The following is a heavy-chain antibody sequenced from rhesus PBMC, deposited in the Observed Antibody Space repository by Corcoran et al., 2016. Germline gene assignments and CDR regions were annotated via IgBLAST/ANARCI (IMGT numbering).Heavy chain of an antibody. Sequence: QVQLQESGPGLVKPSETLSLTCAVSGYSISSNYWSWIRQPPGKGLEWIGYIYVSSGSTYYNPSLKSRVTISTDTSKNQFSLKLSSVTAADTAVYYCARGYSSGWSYNYGLDSWGQGVVVTVSS. CDR2: IYVSSGST. CDR3: ARGYSSGWSYNYGLDS. D-gene: IGHD6S26*01. V-gene: IGHV4-147*01. J-gene: IGHJ6*01. CDR1: GYSISSNY.